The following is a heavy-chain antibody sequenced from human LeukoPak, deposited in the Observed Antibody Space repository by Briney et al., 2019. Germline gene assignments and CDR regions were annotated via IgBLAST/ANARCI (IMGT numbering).Heavy chain of an antibody. Sequence: SGKVSCKASGFTFTSSAVQWVRQAREQRLEWIDRIVVGSGNTDYAQKFQERVTSTRDMSTGTDYMELRSLRSEDTAVYYCAADFKMATSNWYFDLWGRGTLVTVSS. CDR1: GFTFTSSA. J-gene: IGHJ2*01. CDR3: AADFKMATSNWYFDL. V-gene: IGHV1-58*01. D-gene: IGHD5-24*01. CDR2: IVVGSGNT.